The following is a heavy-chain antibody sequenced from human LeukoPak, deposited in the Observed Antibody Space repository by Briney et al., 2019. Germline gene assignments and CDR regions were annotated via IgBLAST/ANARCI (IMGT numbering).Heavy chain of an antibody. CDR1: GGSISSYY. V-gene: IGHV4-59*01. Sequence: SETLSLTCTVSGGSISSYYWSWIRQPPGKGLEWIGYIHYSGSTNYNPSLKSRVTMSVDTSKNQFSLKLSSVTAADTAVYYCARAGITETTSWFDPWGQGTLVNVSS. J-gene: IGHJ5*02. D-gene: IGHD1-20*01. CDR3: ARAGITETTSWFDP. CDR2: IHYSGST.